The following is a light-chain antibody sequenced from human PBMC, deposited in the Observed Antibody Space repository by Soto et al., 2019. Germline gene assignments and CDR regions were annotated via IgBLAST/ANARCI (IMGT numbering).Light chain of an antibody. CDR1: SSNIGNNY. V-gene: IGLV1-51*01. CDR2: DNN. Sequence: QSVLTQPPSVSAAPGQKVTISCSGSSSNIGNNYVSWYQQLPGTAPKLLIYDNNKRPSGIPDRFSGSKSSTSATLGITGLQTGDEADYYCGTWDSSLSAVWGFGGGTKVTVL. CDR3: GTWDSSLSAVWG. J-gene: IGLJ3*02.